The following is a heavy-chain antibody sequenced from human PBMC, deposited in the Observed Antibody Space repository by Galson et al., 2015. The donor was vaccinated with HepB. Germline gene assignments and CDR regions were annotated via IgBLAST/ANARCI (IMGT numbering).Heavy chain of an antibody. Sequence: SLRLSCAASGFSFSSHSMNWVRQAPGKGLEWVSYISAGSTTRYYAASVKGRFTISRDNARNSVSLHMSSLRDEDTAVYYCARNPASYDYYNMDVWGQGTTVTV. V-gene: IGHV3-48*02. CDR1: GFSFSSHS. D-gene: IGHD6-25*01. CDR3: ARNPASYDYYNMDV. CDR2: ISAGSTTR. J-gene: IGHJ6*02.